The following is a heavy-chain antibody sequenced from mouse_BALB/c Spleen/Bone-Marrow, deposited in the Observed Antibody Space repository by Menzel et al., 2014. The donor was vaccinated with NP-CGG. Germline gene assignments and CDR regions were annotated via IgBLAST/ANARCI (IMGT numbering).Heavy chain of an antibody. CDR2: IRNKANGYTT. CDR3: ARDKGRVFFDY. Sequence: EVKLVESGGGLVQPGGSLRLSCATSGFTFTDYYMNWVRRPPGKALEWLGFIRNKANGYTTEYSASVKSRFTISRDNSQNILYLQMNTLRADDSATYYCARDKGRVFFDYWGQGTTLTVSS. CDR1: GFTFTDYY. J-gene: IGHJ2*01. V-gene: IGHV7-3*02.